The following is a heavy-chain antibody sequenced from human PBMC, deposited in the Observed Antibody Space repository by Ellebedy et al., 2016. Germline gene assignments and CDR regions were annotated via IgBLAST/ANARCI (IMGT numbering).Heavy chain of an antibody. CDR1: GYTFTGYY. Sequence: ASVKVSCXASGYTFTGYYMHWVRQAPGQGLEWMGWINPNSGGTNYAQKFQGRVTMTRDTSISTAYMELSRLRSDDTAVYYCARDLPGYSSGSTPKYYYYYYGMDVWGQGTTVTVSS. J-gene: IGHJ6*02. D-gene: IGHD6-19*01. CDR2: INPNSGGT. CDR3: ARDLPGYSSGSTPKYYYYYYGMDV. V-gene: IGHV1-2*02.